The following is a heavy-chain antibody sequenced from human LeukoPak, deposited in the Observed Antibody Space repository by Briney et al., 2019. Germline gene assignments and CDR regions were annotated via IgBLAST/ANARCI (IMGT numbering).Heavy chain of an antibody. J-gene: IGHJ6*03. CDR2: ISAYNGNT. V-gene: IGHV1-18*01. D-gene: IGHD6-13*01. CDR3: ARGLAEPYCYYMDV. Sequence: ASVKVSCKASGYTFTSYGISWVRQAPGQGLEWMGWISAYNGNTNYAQKLQGRVTITRNTSISTAYMELSSLRSEDTAVYYCARGLAEPYCYYMDVWGKGTTVTVSS. CDR1: GYTFTSYG.